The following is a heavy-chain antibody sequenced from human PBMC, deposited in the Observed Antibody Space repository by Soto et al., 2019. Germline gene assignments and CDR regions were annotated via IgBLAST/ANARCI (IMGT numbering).Heavy chain of an antibody. CDR1: GASLTSGDYY. J-gene: IGHJ4*02. D-gene: IGHD5-18*01. Sequence: QVQMQESGPGLVRPSQTLSLSCAVSGASLTSGDYYWNWIRQSPGKGLEWFGYIYYNGDTYYNPSLKGRVTFSLDTSMNHFSLKMTSVTAADTAVYFCARENTAMGGYFDYWGPGSLVTVSS. V-gene: IGHV4-30-4*01. CDR3: ARENTAMGGYFDY. CDR2: IYYNGDT.